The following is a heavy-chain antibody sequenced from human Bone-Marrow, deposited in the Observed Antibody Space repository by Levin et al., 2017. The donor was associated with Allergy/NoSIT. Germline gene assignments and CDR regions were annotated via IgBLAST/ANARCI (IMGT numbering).Heavy chain of an antibody. V-gene: IGHV4-59*01. D-gene: IGHD6-19*01. CDR2: IYSTASS. Sequence: SQTLSLTYTVSGVSINNYFWSWIRPPPGKGLEWIGYIYSTASSSYNPSLKNRVTMSIETSKNQVSLTLRSVTAADTAVYYCARAGDWESSVWYGTKDYAMEFWGQGTTVTVSS. J-gene: IGHJ6*02. CDR1: GVSINNYF. CDR3: ARAGDWESSVWYGTKDYAMEF.